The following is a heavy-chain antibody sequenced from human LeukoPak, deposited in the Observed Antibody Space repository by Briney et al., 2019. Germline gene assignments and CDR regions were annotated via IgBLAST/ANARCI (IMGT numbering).Heavy chain of an antibody. CDR2: ISYDGSNK. Sequence: GRSLRLSCAASGFTFSSHGMHWVRQAPGKGLEGVAVISYDGSNKYYADSVKGRFTISRDNSKNTLYLQMNSLRAEDTAVYSCAKIHGKGIVVVVAAYYFDYWGQGTLVTVSS. V-gene: IGHV3-30*18. D-gene: IGHD2-15*01. CDR1: GFTFSSHG. J-gene: IGHJ4*02. CDR3: AKIHGKGIVVVVAAYYFDY.